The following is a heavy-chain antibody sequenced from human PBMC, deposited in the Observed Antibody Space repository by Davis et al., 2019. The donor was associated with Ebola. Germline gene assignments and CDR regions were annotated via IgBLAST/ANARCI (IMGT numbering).Heavy chain of an antibody. CDR2: ISSSSYI. CDR3: AKDYVAAADSYYYYYMDV. D-gene: IGHD6-13*01. CDR1: GFTFSSYS. Sequence: GESLKISCAASGFTFSSYSMNWVRQAPGKGLEWVSSISSSSYIYYADSVKGRFTISRDNAKNSLYLQMNSLRAEDTAVYYCAKDYVAAADSYYYYYMDVWGKGTTVTVSS. V-gene: IGHV3-21*01. J-gene: IGHJ6*03.